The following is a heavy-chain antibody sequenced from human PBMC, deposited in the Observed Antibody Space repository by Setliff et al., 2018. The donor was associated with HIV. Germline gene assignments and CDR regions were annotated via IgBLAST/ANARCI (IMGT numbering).Heavy chain of an antibody. CDR1: GSAISSGYY. CDR3: ARELLRSWDGSENSYKPYYFDY. J-gene: IGHJ4*02. CDR2: IYNRGST. V-gene: IGHV4-38-2*02. Sequence: SETLSLTCAVSGSAISSGYYWGWIRRPPGKGLEWIGSIYNRGSTYYNPSLKSRVTISVDTSKNQFSLKLSSVTAADTAVYYCARELLRSWDGSENSYKPYYFDYWGQGTLVTVSS. D-gene: IGHD3-10*01.